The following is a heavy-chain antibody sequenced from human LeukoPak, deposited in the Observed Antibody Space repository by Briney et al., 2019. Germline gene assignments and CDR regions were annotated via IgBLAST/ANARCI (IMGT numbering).Heavy chain of an antibody. CDR1: GFTFSNYG. Sequence: PGGSLRLSCAASGFTFSNYGMHWVRQAPGRGLEWVAVISYDESQEYYVESVKGRFTISRDNSRKTVYLQMDSLRADDTAVYYCTRGEEGWYFDVWGRGTMVTVSS. CDR3: TRGEEGWYFDV. J-gene: IGHJ2*01. CDR2: ISYDESQE. V-gene: IGHV3-33*01.